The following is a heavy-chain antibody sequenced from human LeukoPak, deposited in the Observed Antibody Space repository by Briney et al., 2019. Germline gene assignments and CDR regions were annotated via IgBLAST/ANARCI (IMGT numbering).Heavy chain of an antibody. CDR1: GFTFSDYY. D-gene: IGHD2-2*01. V-gene: IGHV3-11*01. J-gene: IGHJ6*02. Sequence: GGSLRLSSAASGFTFSDYYMSWIRQAPGKGLEWVSYISSSGSTIYYADSVKGRFTISRDNAKNSLYLQMNSLRAEDTAVYYCATQGYCSSTSCPGRPEASYCYYGMDVWGQGTTVTVSS. CDR3: ATQGYCSSTSCPGRPEASYCYYGMDV. CDR2: ISSSGSTI.